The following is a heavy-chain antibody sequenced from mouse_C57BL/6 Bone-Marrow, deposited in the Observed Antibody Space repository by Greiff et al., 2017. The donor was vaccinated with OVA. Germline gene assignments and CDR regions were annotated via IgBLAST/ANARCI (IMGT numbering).Heavy chain of an antibody. V-gene: IGHV1-81*01. CDR2: IYPRSGNT. D-gene: IGHD1-1*01. CDR3: AREGYYYGSSYDRIWYFDV. CDR1: GYTFTSYG. J-gene: IGHJ1*03. Sequence: VQLQQSGAELARPGASVKLSCKASGYTFTSYGISWVKQRTGQGLEWIGEIYPRSGNTYYNEKFTGKATLTADKSSSTAYMELRSLTSEDSAVYFCAREGYYYGSSYDRIWYFDVWGTGTTVTVSS.